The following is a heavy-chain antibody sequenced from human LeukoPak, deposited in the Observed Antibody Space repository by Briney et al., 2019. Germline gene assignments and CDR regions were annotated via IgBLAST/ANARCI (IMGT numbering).Heavy chain of an antibody. CDR3: AREAECSGGSCYSYGWFDP. CDR1: VGSPSRGLNK. V-gene: IGHV4-61*01. D-gene: IGHD2-15*01. CDR2: ISYGGSA. J-gene: IGHJ5*02. Sequence: SETLSLTCALSVGSPSRGLNKWSWIRQPPGKELEWIGDISYGGSASYNPSLRSRVTISLDTSTNQFSLTLGSVTAADTAVYYCAREAECSGGSCYSYGWFDPWGQGTQVIVSS.